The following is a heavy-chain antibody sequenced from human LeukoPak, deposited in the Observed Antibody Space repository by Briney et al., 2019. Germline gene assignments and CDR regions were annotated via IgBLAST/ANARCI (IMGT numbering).Heavy chain of an antibody. J-gene: IGHJ4*02. Sequence: SQTLSLTCPVAGGSISSGSYDWSWIRQPAGKGLEWIGRIYTSGSTNYNPPLKSRVTISVDTSKNQFSLKLSSVTAADTAVYYCARESITMIVGYYFDYWGQGTLVTVSS. CDR3: ARESITMIVGYYFDY. CDR2: IYTSGST. V-gene: IGHV4-61*02. D-gene: IGHD3-22*01. CDR1: GGSISSGSYD.